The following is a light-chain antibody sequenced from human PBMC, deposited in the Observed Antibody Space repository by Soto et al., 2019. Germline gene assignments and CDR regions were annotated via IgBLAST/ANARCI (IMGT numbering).Light chain of an antibody. Sequence: EIVLTQSPGTLSLSPGERATLSCRASQSFSSSYLAWYQQKPGQAPRLLIYGASSRATGIPDRFSGSGSGTDFTLTISSLEPEDFAVDYCHHYGSALFTFGPGTKVDVK. V-gene: IGKV3-20*01. CDR1: QSFSSSY. CDR3: HHYGSALFT. CDR2: GAS. J-gene: IGKJ3*01.